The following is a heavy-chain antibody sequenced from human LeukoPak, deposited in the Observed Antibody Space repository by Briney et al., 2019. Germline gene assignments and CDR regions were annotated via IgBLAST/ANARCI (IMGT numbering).Heavy chain of an antibody. CDR3: ASEKQWLVLWFDP. CDR1: GFTFDDYA. Sequence: SWGSLRLSCVASGFTFDDYAMHWVRQAPGKGLEWVSGISWSSGSIGYADSVKGRFTISRDNAKNSLYLQMNSLRAEDTAVYYCASEKQWLVLWFDPWGQGTLVTVSS. D-gene: IGHD6-19*01. CDR2: ISWSSGSI. V-gene: IGHV3-9*01. J-gene: IGHJ5*02.